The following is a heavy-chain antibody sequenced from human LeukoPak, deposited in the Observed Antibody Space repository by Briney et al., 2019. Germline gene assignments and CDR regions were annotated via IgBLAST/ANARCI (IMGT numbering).Heavy chain of an antibody. J-gene: IGHJ3*02. CDR1: GFTFSSYE. CDR3: ARVRGEAFDI. D-gene: IGHD3-10*01. Sequence: GGSLRLSCAASGFTFSSYEMNWVRQAPGKGLEWVSYISSSGSTIYYADSVKGRSAISRDNAKNSLYLQMNSLRAEDTAVYYCARVRGEAFDIWGQGTMVTVSS. CDR2: ISSSGSTI. V-gene: IGHV3-48*03.